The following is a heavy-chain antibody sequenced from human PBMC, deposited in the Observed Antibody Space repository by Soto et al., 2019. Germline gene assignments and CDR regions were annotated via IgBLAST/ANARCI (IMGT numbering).Heavy chain of an antibody. Sequence: QVQLQESGPGLVKPSETLSLTCAVSGDSISSPNWWSWYRQPPGKGLELIGEMVVRGSSSYNPSLNGQVTISLDTSKNHFSLKLTSLAAADTAIHSCAGAGFDPRPDYWGPGIKVTVSS. CDR1: GDSISSPNW. J-gene: IGHJ4*02. CDR3: AGAGFDPRPDY. CDR2: MVVRGSS. V-gene: IGHV4-4*02.